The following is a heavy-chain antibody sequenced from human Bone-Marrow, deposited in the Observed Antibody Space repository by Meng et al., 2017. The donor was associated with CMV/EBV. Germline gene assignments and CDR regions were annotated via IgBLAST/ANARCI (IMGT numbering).Heavy chain of an antibody. V-gene: IGHV4-34*01. CDR2: ITHSGST. D-gene: IGHD1-26*01. CDR3: APGFRSWSGSYSS. J-gene: IGHJ4*02. CDR1: GAPFSCY. Sequence: QVGAGLFQTSETLSLTCGVYGAPFSCYWSWVRQPPGKGLEWIGEITHSGSTNYNVSLKSRVTISIDTSKNQFSLKLSSVTATDTAVYYCAPGFRSWSGSYSSWGQGTLVTVSS.